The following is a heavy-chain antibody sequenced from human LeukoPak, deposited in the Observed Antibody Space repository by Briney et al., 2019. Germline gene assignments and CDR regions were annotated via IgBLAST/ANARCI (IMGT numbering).Heavy chain of an antibody. CDR3: ASLWVLASVVTP. V-gene: IGHV4-34*01. Sequence: SETLSLTCAVYGGSFSGYCWSWIRQPPGKGLEWIGEINHSGSTNYNPSLKSRVTISVDTSKNQFSLKLSSVTAADTAVYYCASLWVLASVVTPWGQGTLVTVSS. J-gene: IGHJ5*02. D-gene: IGHD2-21*02. CDR2: INHSGST. CDR1: GGSFSGYC.